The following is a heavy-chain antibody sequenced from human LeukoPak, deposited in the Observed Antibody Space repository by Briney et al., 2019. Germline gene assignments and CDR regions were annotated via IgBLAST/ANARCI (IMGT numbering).Heavy chain of an antibody. CDR2: ISWNSGSI. V-gene: IGHV3-9*01. D-gene: IGHD6-13*01. J-gene: IGHJ4*02. CDR3: AKEGVAAAGFDY. Sequence: GRSLRLSCAASGFTFDDYAMHWVRQAPGKGREWVSGISWNSGSIGYADSVKGRFTISRDNAKNSLYLQMNSLRAEDTAVYYCAKEGVAAAGFDYWGQGTLVTVSS. CDR1: GFTFDDYA.